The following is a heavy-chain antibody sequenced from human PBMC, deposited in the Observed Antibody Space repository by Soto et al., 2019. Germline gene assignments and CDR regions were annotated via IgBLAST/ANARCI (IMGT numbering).Heavy chain of an antibody. CDR1: GFTFSSYA. CDR2: ISGNGGDT. CDR3: AKEKGSGWGDFDY. D-gene: IGHD6-19*01. V-gene: IGHV3-23*01. J-gene: IGHJ4*02. Sequence: EVQLLESGGGFGQPGGSRRLSCAASGFTFSSYAMPWVRQAPGAGLEWVSRISGNGGDTYYADSVKGRFTISRDNSKNTLYLQMNSLRAEDTAVYYCAKEKGSGWGDFDYWGQGTLVTVSS.